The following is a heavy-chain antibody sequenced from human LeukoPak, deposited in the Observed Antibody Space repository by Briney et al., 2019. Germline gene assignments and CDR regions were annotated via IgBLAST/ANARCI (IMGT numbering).Heavy chain of an antibody. D-gene: IGHD3-10*01. CDR1: GFTFSTYA. CDR2: IRGSDGYT. J-gene: IGHJ4*02. Sequence: GGSLRLSCAASGFTFSTYAMSWVRQAPGKGLEWVSTIRGSDGYTYYADSVKGRFTISRDNSKNTLYLQMNSLRAEDTAVYYCAKDLSMVRGVIIYWGQGTLVTVSS. CDR3: AKDLSMVRGVIIY. V-gene: IGHV3-23*01.